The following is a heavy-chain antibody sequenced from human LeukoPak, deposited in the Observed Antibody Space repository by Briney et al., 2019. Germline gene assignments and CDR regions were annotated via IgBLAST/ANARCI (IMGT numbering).Heavy chain of an antibody. CDR1: GGSISNSNW. CDR3: ARSVSWGLLVRDDAFDI. CDR2: IYHTGST. J-gene: IGHJ3*02. Sequence: SETLSLTCAVSGGSISNSNWWSWVRQAPGKGLEWIGEIYHTGSTNYNPSLKSRVTTSVDTSKKQFSLKLRSVTAADTAVYYCARSVSWGLLVRDDAFDIWGQGTMVTVSS. V-gene: IGHV4-4*02. D-gene: IGHD2-21*01.